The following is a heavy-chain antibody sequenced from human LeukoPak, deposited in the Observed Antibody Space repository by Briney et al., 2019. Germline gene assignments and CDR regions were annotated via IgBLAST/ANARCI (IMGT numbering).Heavy chain of an antibody. CDR3: ARVGLYGGKLDY. J-gene: IGHJ4*02. Sequence: SETLSLTCAVSVGSISRGSYYWSWIRQPAGKGLEWIGRIYTSGSTDYNPSLKSRVTISIDPSNNQFSLKLTSVTAADTAVYYCARVGLYGGKLDYWGQGTLVTVSS. V-gene: IGHV4-61*02. D-gene: IGHD4-23*01. CDR2: IYTSGST. CDR1: VGSISRGSYY.